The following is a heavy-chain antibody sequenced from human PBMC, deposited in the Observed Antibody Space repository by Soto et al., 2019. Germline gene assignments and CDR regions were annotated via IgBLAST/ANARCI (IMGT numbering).Heavy chain of an antibody. D-gene: IGHD2-15*01. CDR3: ANFGCSGGNCYSGYSFAMDI. CDR2: MNPNSGYT. V-gene: IGHV1-8*01. Sequence: QVQLVQSGXXXXXXGASVKVSCKASGYTFTTWDINWVRQATGQGLEWMGWMNPNSGYTDYAQKFQGRVTMTRNTTISTAYMELSSLRSEDTAVYYCANFGCSGGNCYSGYSFAMDIWGQGTTVTVSS. J-gene: IGHJ6*02. CDR1: GYTFTTWD.